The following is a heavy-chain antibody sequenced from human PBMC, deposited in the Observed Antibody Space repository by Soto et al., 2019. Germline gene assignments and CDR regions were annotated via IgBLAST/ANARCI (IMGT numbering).Heavy chain of an antibody. V-gene: IGHV1-69*13. CDR2: IIPIFGTA. Sequence: ASVKVSCKASGGTFSRYAISWVRQAPGKGIEWMGGIIPIFGTANYAQKFQGRVTITADESTSTAYMELSSLRSEDTAVYYCARGRGYSSSEYYYYYYGMDVWGQGTTVTVSS. CDR3: ARGRGYSSSEYYYYYYGMDV. D-gene: IGHD6-6*01. J-gene: IGHJ6*02. CDR1: GGTFSRYA.